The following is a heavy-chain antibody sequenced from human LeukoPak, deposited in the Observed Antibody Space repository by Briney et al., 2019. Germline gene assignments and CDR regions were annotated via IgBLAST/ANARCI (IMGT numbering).Heavy chain of an antibody. V-gene: IGHV3-74*01. J-gene: IGHJ1*01. CDR2: IKSDGST. D-gene: IGHD3-22*01. Sequence: GGSLRLSCAASGFTFSTYWMHWVRQAPGKGLVWVSCIKSDGSTNYADSVKGRFTISRDNAKNTVSLQMNSLRPEDTGVYYCARAPSEIGGYYPEYFRHWGQGTLVTVSS. CDR1: GFTFSTYW. CDR3: ARAPSEIGGYYPEYFRH.